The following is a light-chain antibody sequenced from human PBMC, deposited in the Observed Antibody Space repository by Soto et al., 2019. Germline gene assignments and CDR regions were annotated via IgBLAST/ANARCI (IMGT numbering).Light chain of an antibody. CDR3: CSYTTTNTLV. CDR1: SSDFGGYNY. Sequence: QSVLTQPASVSGSPGQSITISCTGTSSDFGGYNYVSWYQQHPGKAPKLMIYEVSNRPSGLSNRFSGSKSGNTASLTISGLQAEDEADYYCCSYTTTNTLVFGTGTQLTVL. J-gene: IGLJ1*01. CDR2: EVS. V-gene: IGLV2-14*01.